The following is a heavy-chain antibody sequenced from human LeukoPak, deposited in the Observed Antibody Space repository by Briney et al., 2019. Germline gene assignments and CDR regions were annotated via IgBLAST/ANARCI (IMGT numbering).Heavy chain of an antibody. CDR1: GFTFKNSA. J-gene: IGHJ4*02. Sequence: SVKVSCKASGFTFKNSAVQWVRQARGQRLEWIGWIVVGSGNTYHAQRFHERVTTTRDMSTGTAYMELSSLRSEDTAVYYCAADIVGAQLHWGQGTLVIVSS. D-gene: IGHD1-26*01. V-gene: IGHV1-58*01. CDR2: IVVGSGNT. CDR3: AADIVGAQLH.